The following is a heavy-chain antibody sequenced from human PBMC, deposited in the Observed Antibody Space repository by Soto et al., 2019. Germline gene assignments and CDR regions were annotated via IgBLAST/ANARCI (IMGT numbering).Heavy chain of an antibody. CDR1: GFTFSSYA. Sequence: GGSLRLSCAASGFTFSSYAMHWVRQAPGKGLEWVAVISYDGSNKYYADSVKGRFTISRDNSKNTLYLQMNSLRAEDTAVYYCARTIRGYCTNGVCSTPVFDYWGQGTLVTVSS. V-gene: IGHV3-30-3*01. D-gene: IGHD2-8*01. J-gene: IGHJ4*02. CDR3: ARTIRGYCTNGVCSTPVFDY. CDR2: ISYDGSNK.